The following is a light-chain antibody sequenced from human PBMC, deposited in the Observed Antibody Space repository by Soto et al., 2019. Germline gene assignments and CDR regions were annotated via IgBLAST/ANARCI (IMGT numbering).Light chain of an antibody. CDR3: QQTNDFPLT. Sequence: DIQMTQSPPSVAASVGDRVTITSRASPYVIDWLAWYQQKPGKAPKPLIYATSHLRSGVPTRFSGSGSGTAFTLTISVLQPEDFATYYCQQTNDFPLTFGGGTKVEIK. CDR1: PYVIDW. V-gene: IGKV1-12*01. CDR2: ATS. J-gene: IGKJ4*01.